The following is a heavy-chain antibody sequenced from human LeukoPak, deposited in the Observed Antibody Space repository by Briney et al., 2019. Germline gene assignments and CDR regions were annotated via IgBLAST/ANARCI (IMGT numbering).Heavy chain of an antibody. J-gene: IGHJ3*02. CDR3: ARGGVWELHLSAFDI. Sequence: PGGSLRLSCAASGFTFSSYAMHWVRQAPGKGLEWVAVISYDGSNKYYADSVKGRFTISRDNSKNTLYLQMNSLRAEDTAVYYCARGGVWELHLSAFDIWGQGTMVTVSS. CDR2: ISYDGSNK. V-gene: IGHV3-30-3*01. CDR1: GFTFSSYA. D-gene: IGHD1-26*01.